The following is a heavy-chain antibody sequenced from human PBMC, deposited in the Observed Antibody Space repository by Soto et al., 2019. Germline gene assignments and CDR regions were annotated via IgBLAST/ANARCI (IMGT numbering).Heavy chain of an antibody. CDR1: GYTFTSYG. D-gene: IGHD3-22*01. J-gene: IGHJ6*02. Sequence: ASVKVSCKASGYTFTSYGISWVRQAPGQGLEWMGWISAYNGNTNYAQKLQGRVTMTTDTSTSTAYMELRSLRSDDTAVYYCARDKYYYDSSGYYYGMDVWGQGTKVTVSS. CDR2: ISAYNGNT. V-gene: IGHV1-18*01. CDR3: ARDKYYYDSSGYYYGMDV.